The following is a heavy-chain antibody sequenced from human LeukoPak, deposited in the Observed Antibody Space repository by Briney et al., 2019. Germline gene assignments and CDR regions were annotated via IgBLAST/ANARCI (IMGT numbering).Heavy chain of an antibody. D-gene: IGHD3-10*01. CDR3: ASLTITRARGDDAFDL. CDR1: GFISSDYS. CDR2: TLYDGTMA. V-gene: IGHV3-30*04. J-gene: IGHJ3*01. Sequence: GGSLRLSCAASGFISSDYSLHWVRQAPGKGLEWVAVTLYDGTMAYYADSVKGRFTISRDNSENTLYLQMSSLRAEDTAVYFCASLTITRARGDDAFDLWGQGTMVTVSS.